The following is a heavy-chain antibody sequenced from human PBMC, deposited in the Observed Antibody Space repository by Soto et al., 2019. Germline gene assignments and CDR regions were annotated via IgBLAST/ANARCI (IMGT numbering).Heavy chain of an antibody. D-gene: IGHD2-2*01. CDR1: GGSISSGGYY. CDR2: IYYSGST. V-gene: IGHV4-31*03. Sequence: QVQLQESGPGLVKPSQTLSLTCTVSGGSISSGGYYWSWIRQHPGKGLEWIGYIYYSGSTYYNPSLKSRVTISVDTSKNQVSLKLSSVTAADTAVYYCARGGIVVVRGGMDVWGQGTTVTVSS. CDR3: ARGGIVVVRGGMDV. J-gene: IGHJ6*02.